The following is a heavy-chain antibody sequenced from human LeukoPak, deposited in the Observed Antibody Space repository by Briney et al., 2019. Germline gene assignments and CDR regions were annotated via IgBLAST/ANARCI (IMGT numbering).Heavy chain of an antibody. CDR2: VYTSGST. CDR3: AKSYFDYSTYYSYYFNL. V-gene: IGHV4-4*09. Sequence: PSETLSLTCTVSGGSISGGYCSWIRQPPGRGLEWIGYVYTSGSTNYNPSLKSRVTISVDTSKSQFALKLSSVTAADTAVYYCAKSYFDYSTYYSYYFNLWGQGALVTVSS. J-gene: IGHJ4*02. CDR1: GGSISGGY. D-gene: IGHD4-11*01.